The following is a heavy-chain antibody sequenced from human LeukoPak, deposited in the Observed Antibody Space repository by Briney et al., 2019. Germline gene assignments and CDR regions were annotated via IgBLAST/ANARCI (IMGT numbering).Heavy chain of an antibody. V-gene: IGHV1-24*01. J-gene: IGHJ4*02. D-gene: IGHD2-15*01. Sequence: ASVKVSCKVSGYTLTELSMHWLRQAPGKGLEWMGGFDPEDGETIYAQKFQGRVTMTEDTSTDTAYMELSSLRSEDTAVYYCATDGRYCSGGSCYGWGQGTLVTVSS. CDR2: FDPEDGET. CDR3: ATDGRYCSGGSCYG. CDR1: GYTLTELS.